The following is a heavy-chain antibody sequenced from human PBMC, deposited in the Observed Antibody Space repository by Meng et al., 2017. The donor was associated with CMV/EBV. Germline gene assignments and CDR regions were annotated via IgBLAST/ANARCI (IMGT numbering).Heavy chain of an antibody. D-gene: IGHD3-9*01. V-gene: IGHV4-34*01. CDR2: INHSEST. CDR1: GEPFSGYH. J-gene: IGHJ5*02. Sequence: QVQRVTVGRGLYKLWESVYLSCTVYGEPFSGYHCRWSRQPPGKGLEWIGEINHSESTNYNPSLKSRVTISVDTSKNQFSLKLSSVTAADTAVYYCARKRYWLLYPWFDPWGQGTLVTLSS. CDR3: ARKRYWLLYPWFDP.